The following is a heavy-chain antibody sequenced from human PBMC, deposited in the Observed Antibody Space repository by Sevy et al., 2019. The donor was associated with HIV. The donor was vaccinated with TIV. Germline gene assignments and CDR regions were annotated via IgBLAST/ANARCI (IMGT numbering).Heavy chain of an antibody. Sequence: GGSLRLSCAATGFTFSNYAMHWVRQAPGKGMEWVAIIWSDGAYQYHGDSVKGRFTISRDNSKNTLYLQINSLRVEDTAVYYCASFSGSYWGQGTLVTVSS. CDR2: IWSDGAYQ. V-gene: IGHV3-33*01. CDR3: ASFSGSY. J-gene: IGHJ4*02. CDR1: GFTFSNYA. D-gene: IGHD1-26*01.